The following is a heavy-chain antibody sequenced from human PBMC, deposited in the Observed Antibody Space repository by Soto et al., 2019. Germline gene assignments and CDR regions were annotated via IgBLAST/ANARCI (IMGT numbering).Heavy chain of an antibody. V-gene: IGHV4-59*01. D-gene: IGHD6-19*01. CDR1: GGSISSYY. CDR2: IYYSGST. CDR3: ARARAVAGKGWFDP. Sequence: LSLTCTVSGGSISSYYWSWIRQPPGKGLEWIGYIYYSGSTNYNPSLKSRVTISVDTSKNQFSLKLSSVTAADTAVYYCARARAVAGKGWFDPWGQGTLVTVSS. J-gene: IGHJ5*02.